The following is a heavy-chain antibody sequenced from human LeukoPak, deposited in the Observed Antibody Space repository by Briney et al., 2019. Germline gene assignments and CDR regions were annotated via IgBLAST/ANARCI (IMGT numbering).Heavy chain of an antibody. D-gene: IGHD3-10*01. CDR1: GGSISTITYY. CDR3: ARHWRNRITMVRGAADY. J-gene: IGHJ4*02. CDR2: INHSGST. Sequence: PSETLSLTCTVSGGSISTITYYWSWIRQPPGKGLEWIGEINHSGSTNYNPSLKSRVTISVDTSKNQFSLKLSSVTAADTAVYYCARHWRNRITMVRGAADYWGQGTLVTVSS. V-gene: IGHV4-39*01.